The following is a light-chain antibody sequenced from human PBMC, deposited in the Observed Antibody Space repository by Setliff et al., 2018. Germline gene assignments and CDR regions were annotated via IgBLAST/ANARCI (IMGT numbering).Light chain of an antibody. J-gene: IGLJ1*01. CDR1: SSDVGYYDR. CDR3: SSYTSSSTLDV. V-gene: IGLV2-18*02. Sequence: QSALTQPPSVSGSPGQSVTISCTGTSSDVGYYDRVSWYQQPPGTAPKLMIYDVSSRPSGVPDRFSGSKSGNTASLTISGLQAEDEADYYCSSYTSSSTLDVFGTGTKVTVL. CDR2: DVS.